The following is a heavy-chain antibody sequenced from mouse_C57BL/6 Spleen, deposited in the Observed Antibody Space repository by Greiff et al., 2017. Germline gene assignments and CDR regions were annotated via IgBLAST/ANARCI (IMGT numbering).Heavy chain of an antibody. J-gene: IGHJ4*01. D-gene: IGHD2-4*01. Sequence: EVQLQQSGTVLARPGASVKMSCKTSGYTFTSYWMHWVKQRPGQGLEWIGAIYPGNSDTSYNQKFKGKAKLTAVTSASTAYMELSSLTNEDSAVYYCTRGDDYDGPSMDYWGQGTSVTVSS. V-gene: IGHV1-5*01. CDR3: TRGDDYDGPSMDY. CDR1: GYTFTSYW. CDR2: IYPGNSDT.